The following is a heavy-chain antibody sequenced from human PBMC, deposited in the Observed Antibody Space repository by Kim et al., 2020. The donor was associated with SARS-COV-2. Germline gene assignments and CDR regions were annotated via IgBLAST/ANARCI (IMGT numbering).Heavy chain of an antibody. J-gene: IGHJ5*02. Sequence: TKYNPSARGRVPPSVDMSKNQFTLTLTSVTAADTAVYYCAREGLYNNFDHWGQGSLVTVSS. CDR2: T. V-gene: IGHV4-59*01. CDR3: AREGLYNNFDH. D-gene: IGHD1-20*01.